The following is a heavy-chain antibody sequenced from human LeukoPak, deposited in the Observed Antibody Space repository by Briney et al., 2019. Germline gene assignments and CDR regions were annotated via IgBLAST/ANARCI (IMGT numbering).Heavy chain of an antibody. V-gene: IGHV4-39*01. CDR3: ARQGRRSGFLDY. CDR2: IYYSGST. J-gene: IGHJ4*02. D-gene: IGHD3-22*01. Sequence: SETLSLTCTVYGGSISSSSYYWDWIRQPPGKVLERIGSIYYSGSTYYNPALKSRVTISVDTSKNQFSLKLSSVTAADTAVYYCARQGRRSGFLDYWGQGTLVTVSS. CDR1: GGSISSSSYY.